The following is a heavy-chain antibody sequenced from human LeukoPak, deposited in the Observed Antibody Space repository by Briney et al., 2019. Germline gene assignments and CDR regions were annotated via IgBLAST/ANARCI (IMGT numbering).Heavy chain of an antibody. Sequence: GGSLRLSCAASGFTFSSYSMNWVRQAPGKGLEWVSSISSSSSYIYYADSVKGRFTISRDNAKNSLYLQMNSLRAEDTAVYYCAREGGAMVYYFDYWGQGTLVTVSS. V-gene: IGHV3-21*01. D-gene: IGHD5-18*01. CDR1: GFTFSSYS. J-gene: IGHJ4*02. CDR3: AREGGAMVYYFDY. CDR2: ISSSSSYI.